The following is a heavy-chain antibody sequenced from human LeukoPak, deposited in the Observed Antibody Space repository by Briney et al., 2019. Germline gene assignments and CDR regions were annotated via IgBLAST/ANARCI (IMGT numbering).Heavy chain of an antibody. CDR2: IYPGDSDT. J-gene: IGHJ4*02. Sequence: GESLKISCKGSGYSFTNYWIGWVRQMPGKGLDWMGVIYPGDSDTRYSPSFQGQVTISADKSISTAYLQWSSLKASDTAMYYCARPPAGATSEFDYWGQGTLVTVSS. V-gene: IGHV5-51*01. CDR3: ARPPAGATSEFDY. CDR1: GYSFTNYW. D-gene: IGHD1-26*01.